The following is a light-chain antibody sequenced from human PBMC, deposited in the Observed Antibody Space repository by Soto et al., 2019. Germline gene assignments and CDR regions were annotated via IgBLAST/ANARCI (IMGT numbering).Light chain of an antibody. CDR3: SSSTRDNTGV. J-gene: IGLJ2*01. Sequence: QSVLTQPASVSGSPGQSITISCTGTSSDVGSYKYVSWYQQHPGQAPRLMVYDVSNRPSGVSNRFSGSKSGNTASLSISGLQAEDEADYYCSSSTRDNTGVFGGGTKLTV. CDR1: SSDVGSYKY. CDR2: DVS. V-gene: IGLV2-14*03.